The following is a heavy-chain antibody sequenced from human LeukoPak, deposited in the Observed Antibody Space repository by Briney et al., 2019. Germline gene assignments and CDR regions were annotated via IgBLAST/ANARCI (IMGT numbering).Heavy chain of an antibody. CDR2: MYYSVTT. CDR3: ARGPTANWFDP. D-gene: IGHD2-21*02. Sequence: SETLSLTCTVSVGSISSYHWSWIRQPPGKGLEWIGYMYYSVTTNYNPSLKSRVTISGDTSKNQFSLNQTSVTAADSAVYYCARGPTANWFDPWGQGTLVTVSS. CDR1: VGSISSYH. J-gene: IGHJ5*02. V-gene: IGHV4-59*01.